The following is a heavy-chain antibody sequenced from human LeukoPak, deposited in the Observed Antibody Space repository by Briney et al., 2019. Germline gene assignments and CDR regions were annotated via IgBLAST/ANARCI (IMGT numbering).Heavy chain of an antibody. D-gene: IGHD1-26*01. CDR1: GFTFRDFW. CDR2: INQDGSEK. V-gene: IGHV3-7*01. CDR3: ARDAVAELRGFDY. Sequence: GSLRLSCAASGFTFRDFWMHWVRQAPGKGLEWVANINQDGSEKYYVDSVKGRFTISRDTAKNSLYLQMNSLRAEDTAVYYCARDAVAELRGFDYWGQGTLVTVSS. J-gene: IGHJ4*02.